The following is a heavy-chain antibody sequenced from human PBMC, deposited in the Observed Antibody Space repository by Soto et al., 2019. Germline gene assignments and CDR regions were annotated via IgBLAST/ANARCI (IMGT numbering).Heavy chain of an antibody. CDR3: ARGRGKIWKNYLDL. CDR1: GGSINSGGSY. V-gene: IGHV4-31*03. J-gene: IGHJ4*01. D-gene: IGHD3-3*01. Sequence: SETLSLTCTVPGGSINSGGSYWTWIRHHPGKGLEWFGNIYYSGTTHYNPSLEGRVFISLDTSRNQFSLKVTSVTAADSAVNYCARGRGKIWKNYLDLWGLESWSPSPQ. CDR2: IYYSGTT.